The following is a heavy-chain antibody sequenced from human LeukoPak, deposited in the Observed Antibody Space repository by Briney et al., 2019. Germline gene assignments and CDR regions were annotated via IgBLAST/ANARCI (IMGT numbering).Heavy chain of an antibody. Sequence: GESLKISCKGSGYSFTSYWIGWVRQMPGKGLEWMGIIYPGDSDTRYSPSFQGQVTISADKSISTAYLQWSSLKASDTAMYYCARGPYHYYGSGSYYSAWGQGTLVTVSS. J-gene: IGHJ4*02. CDR3: ARGPYHYYGSGSYYSA. D-gene: IGHD3-10*01. CDR2: IYPGDSDT. CDR1: GYSFTSYW. V-gene: IGHV5-51*01.